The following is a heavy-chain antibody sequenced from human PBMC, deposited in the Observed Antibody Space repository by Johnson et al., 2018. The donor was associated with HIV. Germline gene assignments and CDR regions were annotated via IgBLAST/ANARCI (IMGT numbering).Heavy chain of an antibody. CDR2: IYSAGST. CDR1: GFTVSSYY. Sequence: MQLVESGGGLVQPGGSLRLSCPASGFTVSSYYMNWVRQAPGKGLEWVSVIYSAGSTYYADSVMGAFPISRDNSKNTLYLQMNSLRAEDTAVYYCARAPYSSSWYRDAFDIWGQGTMVTVSS. CDR3: ARAPYSSSWYRDAFDI. J-gene: IGHJ3*02. D-gene: IGHD6-13*01. V-gene: IGHV3-66*01.